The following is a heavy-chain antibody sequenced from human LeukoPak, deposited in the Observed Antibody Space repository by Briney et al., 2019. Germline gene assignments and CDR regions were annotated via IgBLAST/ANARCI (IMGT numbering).Heavy chain of an antibody. J-gene: IGHJ3*02. Sequence: ASVKVSCKASGYTFTSYYMHWVRQAPGQGLEWMGIINPSGGSTSYARKFQGRVTMTRDTSTSTVYMELSSLGSEDTAVYYCARGGRERYSSGWTDAFDIWGQGTMVTVSS. CDR1: GYTFTSYY. V-gene: IGHV1-46*01. CDR2: INPSGGST. D-gene: IGHD6-19*01. CDR3: ARGGRERYSSGWTDAFDI.